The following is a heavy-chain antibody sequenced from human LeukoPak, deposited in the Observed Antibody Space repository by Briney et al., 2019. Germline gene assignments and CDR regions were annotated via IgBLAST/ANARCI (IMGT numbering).Heavy chain of an antibody. CDR2: INPSGGST. J-gene: IGHJ4*02. Sequence: ASVKVSCKASGYTFTSYYMHWVRQAPGQGLEWMGIINPSGGSTSYAQKFQGRVTMTRDTSTSTVYMELSSLRSEDTAVYYCARDQGAGTPGIAVAGSPHWGQGTLVTVSS. D-gene: IGHD6-19*01. V-gene: IGHV1-46*01. CDR1: GYTFTSYY. CDR3: ARDQGAGTPGIAVAGSPH.